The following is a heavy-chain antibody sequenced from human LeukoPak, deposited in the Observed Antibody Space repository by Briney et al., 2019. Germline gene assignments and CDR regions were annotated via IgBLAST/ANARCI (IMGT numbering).Heavy chain of an antibody. J-gene: IGHJ4*02. D-gene: IGHD3-10*01. Sequence: GGSLRLSCAASGFTFNRYNMNWVRQAPGKGLEWVSYISSSSSTIYYADSVKGRFTISRDNAKNSLYLQMNSLRAEDTAVYYCARDYTMVRGVNIRLLYYFDYWGQGTLVTVSS. CDR3: ARDYTMVRGVNIRLLYYFDY. V-gene: IGHV3-48*01. CDR1: GFTFNRYN. CDR2: ISSSSSTI.